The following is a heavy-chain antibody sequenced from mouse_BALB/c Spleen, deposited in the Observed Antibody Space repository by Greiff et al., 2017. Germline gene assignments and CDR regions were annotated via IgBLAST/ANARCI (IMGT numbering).Heavy chain of an antibody. CDR1: GISITTGNYR. Sequence: EVKLQESGPGLVKPSQTVSLTCTVTGISITTGNYRWSWIRQFPGNKLEWIGYIYYSGTITYNPSLTSRTTITRDTSKNQFFLEMNSLTAEDTATYYCAREDYGSSYRFAYWGQGTLVTVSA. CDR3: AREDYGSSYRFAY. V-gene: IGHV3-5*02. D-gene: IGHD1-1*01. CDR2: IYYSGTI. J-gene: IGHJ3*01.